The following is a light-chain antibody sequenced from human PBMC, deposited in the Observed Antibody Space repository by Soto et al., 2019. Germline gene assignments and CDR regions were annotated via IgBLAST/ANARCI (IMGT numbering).Light chain of an antibody. V-gene: IGKV3-15*01. CDR2: GAF. J-gene: IGKJ5*01. CDR1: QSVSSN. CDR3: QQYDNWPIT. Sequence: IVMTQSPFTLSVSTGERATLSCRASQSVSSNLAWYQQKPGQAPSLLIYGAFTRATGIPARFSGSGSGTEFTLTISSLRSEDFAVYYCQQYDNWPITFGQGTRLEIK.